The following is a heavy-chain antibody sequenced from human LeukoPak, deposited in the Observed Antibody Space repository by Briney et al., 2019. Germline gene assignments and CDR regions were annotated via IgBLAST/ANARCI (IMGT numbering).Heavy chain of an antibody. CDR3: ARDYYGSGSNTNYMDV. V-gene: IGHV3-21*01. J-gene: IGHJ6*03. D-gene: IGHD3-10*01. Sequence: AGGSLRLSCAASGFTFSSYSMNWVRQAPGKGLEWVSSISSSSSYIYYADSVKGRFTISRDNAKNSLYLQMNSLRAEDTAVYYCARDYYGSGSNTNYMDVWGKGTTVTVSS. CDR2: ISSSSSYI. CDR1: GFTFSSYS.